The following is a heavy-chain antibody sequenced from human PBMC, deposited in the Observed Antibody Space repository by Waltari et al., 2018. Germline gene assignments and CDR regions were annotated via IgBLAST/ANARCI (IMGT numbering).Heavy chain of an antibody. Sequence: EVQMVESGGGLVQPGGSSRLSLAASGFTFSTFWLDWVRQAPGKGLEWVANINPDGSAKNYVDSVKGRFTIFRDNTKNSLYLQMNSLRAEDTAIYYCSESLNVWGPGTTVTVSS. CDR2: INPDGSAK. V-gene: IGHV3-7*01. CDR3: SESLNV. CDR1: GFTFSTFW. J-gene: IGHJ6*02.